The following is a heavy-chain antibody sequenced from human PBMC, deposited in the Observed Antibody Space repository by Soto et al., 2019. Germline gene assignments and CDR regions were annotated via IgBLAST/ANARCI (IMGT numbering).Heavy chain of an antibody. D-gene: IGHD1-26*01. CDR3: ARGWETVGTTTPFAY. CDR2: IIPIFGTP. J-gene: IGHJ4*02. V-gene: IGHV1-69*06. CDR1: GGTFSNYA. Sequence: QVQLVQSGAEVKKPGSSVKVSCKASGGTFSNYAISWVRQAPGQGLEWMGGIIPIFGTPNYAQKFKGRVTITADKSTSTAYLEVRNLRSDDTAVYYCARGWETVGTTTPFAYWGQGTLVTVSS.